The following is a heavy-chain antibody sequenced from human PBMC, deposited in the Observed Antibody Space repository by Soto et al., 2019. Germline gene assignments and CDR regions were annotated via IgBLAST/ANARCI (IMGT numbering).Heavy chain of an antibody. CDR1: GFTFSSYD. CDR3: ARGRAIGYCSGGSCYGPADAFDI. D-gene: IGHD2-15*01. CDR2: ISTAGDT. V-gene: IGHV3-13*01. Sequence: GGSLRLSCAASGFTFSSYDMHWVRQATGKGLEWVSAISTAGDTYYPGSVKGRFTISRENAKNSLYLQMNSLRAGDTAVYYCARGRAIGYCSGGSCYGPADAFDIWGQGTMVTVSS. J-gene: IGHJ3*02.